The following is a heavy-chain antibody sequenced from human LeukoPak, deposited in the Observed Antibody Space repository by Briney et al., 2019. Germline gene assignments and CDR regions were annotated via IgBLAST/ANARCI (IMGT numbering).Heavy chain of an antibody. CDR3: ARTYCDSITCYRFDN. V-gene: IGHV4-4*07. D-gene: IGHD2/OR15-2a*01. J-gene: IGHJ4*02. CDR1: GGSISSYY. Sequence: PSETLSLTCTVSGGSISSYYWNWIRQPAGKGLEWIGRIHTSGSTDYNPSLKSQVTISLDTSENQFSLELKSVTAADAAVYYCARTYCDSITCYRFDNWGQGILITVSS. CDR2: IHTSGST.